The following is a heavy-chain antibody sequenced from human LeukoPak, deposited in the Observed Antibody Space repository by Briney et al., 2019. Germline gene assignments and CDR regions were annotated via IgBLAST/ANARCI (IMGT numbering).Heavy chain of an antibody. CDR2: ISSSGSTI. CDR3: AELGITMIGGV. CDR1: GFTFNNHV. D-gene: IGHD3-10*02. Sequence: GGSLRLSCAASGFTFNNHVMHWVRQAPGKGLEWVSYISSSGSTIYYADSVKGRFTISRDNAKNSLYLQMNSLRAEDTAVYYCAELGITMIGGVWGKGTTVTISS. V-gene: IGHV3-48*03. J-gene: IGHJ6*04.